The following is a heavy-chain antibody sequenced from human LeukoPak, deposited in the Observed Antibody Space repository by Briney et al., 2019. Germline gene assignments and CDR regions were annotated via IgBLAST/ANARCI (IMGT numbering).Heavy chain of an antibody. CDR2: VNPKNGAT. D-gene: IGHD4-17*01. CDR3: ARPTHRLTVTTAIDY. J-gene: IGHJ4*02. CDR1: GYTFTGFY. V-gene: IGHV1-2*02. Sequence: GASVKVSCKPSGYTFTGFYLHWVRQAPGQGLQWRGWVNPKNGATKYSQTFRGRVTMTRDTSIDTAYMELSSLTSDDTAIYYCARPTHRLTVTTAIDYWGQGTLVTVSS.